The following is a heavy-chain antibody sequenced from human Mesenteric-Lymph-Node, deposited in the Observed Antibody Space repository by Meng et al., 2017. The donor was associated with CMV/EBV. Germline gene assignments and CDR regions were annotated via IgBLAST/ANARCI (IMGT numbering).Heavy chain of an antibody. J-gene: IGHJ4*02. V-gene: IGHV3-69-1*02. CDR2: ISSSSTI. D-gene: IGHD3-10*01. CDR1: GFIFSDYY. Sequence: GESLKISCAASGFIFSDYYMNWVRQAPGKGLEWVSSISSSSTIYYADSVKGRFTISRDNAKNSLYLQMNSLRAEDTAVYYCARDGGDYYADYWGQGTLVTVSS. CDR3: ARDGGDYYADY.